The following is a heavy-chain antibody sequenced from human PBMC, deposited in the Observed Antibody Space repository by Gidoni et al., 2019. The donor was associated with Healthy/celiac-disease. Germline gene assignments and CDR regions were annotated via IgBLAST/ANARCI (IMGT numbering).Heavy chain of an antibody. CDR2: IYWDDDK. D-gene: IGHD6-13*01. CDR3: AHRYGSSWYVDFQH. J-gene: IGHJ1*01. Sequence: QITLKESGPTLVKPTQTLTLTCTCSGFSLSTSGVGVGWIRQPPGKALEWLALIYWDDDKRYSPSLKSRLTITKDTSKNQVVLTMTNMDPVDTATYYCAHRYGSSWYVDFQHWGQGTLVTVSS. V-gene: IGHV2-5*02. CDR1: GFSLSTSGVG.